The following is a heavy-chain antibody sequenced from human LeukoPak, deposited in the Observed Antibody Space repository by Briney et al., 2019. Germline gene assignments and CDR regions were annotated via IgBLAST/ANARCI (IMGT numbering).Heavy chain of an antibody. CDR2: ISAYNGNT. D-gene: IGHD2-2*01. CDR1: GYTFTSYG. J-gene: IGHJ5*02. CDR3: ARGALIVVVPAAIPDNWFDP. Sequence: ASVKVSCKASGYTFTSYGISWVRQAPGQGLEWMGWISAYNGNTNYAQKLQGRVTMTTDTSTSTAYMELRSLGSDDTAVYYCARGALIVVVPAAIPDNWFDPWGQGTLVTVSS. V-gene: IGHV1-18*01.